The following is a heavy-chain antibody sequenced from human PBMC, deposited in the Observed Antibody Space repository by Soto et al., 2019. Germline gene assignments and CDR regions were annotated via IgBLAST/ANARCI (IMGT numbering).Heavy chain of an antibody. V-gene: IGHV1-18*01. D-gene: IGHD2-21*02. CDR2: ISAYNGNT. CDR3: ARVPHIVVVTAIDY. CDR1: GYTFTSYG. Sequence: ASLKVSCKASGYTFTSYGISWVRQAPGQGLEWMGWISAYNGNTNYAQKLQGRVTMTTDTSTSTAYMELRSLRSDDTAVYYCARVPHIVVVTAIDYWGQGTLVTVSS. J-gene: IGHJ4*02.